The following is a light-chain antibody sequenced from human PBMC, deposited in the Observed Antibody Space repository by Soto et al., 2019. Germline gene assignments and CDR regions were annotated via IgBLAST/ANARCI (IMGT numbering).Light chain of an antibody. V-gene: IGKV3D-20*02. Sequence: EIVLTQSPGTLSLSPGERATLSCRASQSVSSSYLAWYQQKPGQAPRLLIYDASNRATGIPARFSGSGSGTDFTLTISSLDPEDFAVYYCQQRGDWPLTFGQGTRLEIK. CDR1: QSVSSSY. CDR2: DAS. CDR3: QQRGDWPLT. J-gene: IGKJ5*01.